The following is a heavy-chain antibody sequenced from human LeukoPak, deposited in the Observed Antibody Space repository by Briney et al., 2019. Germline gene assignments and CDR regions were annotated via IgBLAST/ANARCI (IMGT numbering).Heavy chain of an antibody. CDR2: ISYDGSNK. J-gene: IGHJ4*02. CDR1: GFTFSSYA. CDR3: ARFGYSYGYSSSWRGYNIDY. V-gene: IGHV3-30*04. D-gene: IGHD6-13*01. Sequence: GRSLRLSCAASGFTFSSYAMHWVRQAPGKGLEWVAVISYDGSNKYYADSVKGRFTISRDNSKNTLYLQMNSLRAEDTAVYYCARFGYSYGYSSSWRGYNIDYWGQGTLVTVSS.